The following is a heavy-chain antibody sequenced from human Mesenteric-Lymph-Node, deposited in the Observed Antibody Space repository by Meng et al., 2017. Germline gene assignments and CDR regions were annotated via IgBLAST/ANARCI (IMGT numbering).Heavy chain of an antibody. J-gene: IGHJ4*02. D-gene: IGHD3-22*01. CDR3: KHTPKTSAYYYFDY. CDR1: GVSLSICGGG. CDR2: VYWDDDK. Sequence: ISVEDPGATPVTPTQTRTSTCTFYGVSLSICGGGVGRIRQPPGKALEWRALVYWDDDKRYSPSLKSRLTITKDTSKYQVALTMTNMDPVDTATYDCKHTPKTSAYYYFDYWGQGTLVTVSS. V-gene: IGHV2-5*02.